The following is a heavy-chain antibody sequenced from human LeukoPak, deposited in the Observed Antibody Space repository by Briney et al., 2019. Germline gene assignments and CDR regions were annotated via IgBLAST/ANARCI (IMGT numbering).Heavy chain of an antibody. Sequence: GGSLRLSCAASGFTFSSYGMHWVRQAPGKGLEWVAFIRYDGSNKYYADSVKGRFTISRDNSKNTLYLQMNSLRAEDTAVYYCARPLVYYYYGMDVWGQGTTVTVSS. V-gene: IGHV3-30*02. CDR1: GFTFSSYG. CDR3: ARPLVYYYYGMDV. CDR2: IRYDGSNK. D-gene: IGHD6-13*01. J-gene: IGHJ6*02.